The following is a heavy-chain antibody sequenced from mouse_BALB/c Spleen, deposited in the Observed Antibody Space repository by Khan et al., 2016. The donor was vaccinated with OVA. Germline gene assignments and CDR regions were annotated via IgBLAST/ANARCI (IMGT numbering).Heavy chain of an antibody. D-gene: IGHD2-4*01. CDR3: TRHDYVAWFTY. CDR1: GYSFTTYY. V-gene: IGHV1S135*01. CDR2: IDPFSGGT. J-gene: IGHJ3*01. Sequence: VQLMESGPELMKPGASVKISCKASGYSFTTYYIHWVIQSPGKSLEWIGYIDPFSGGTTYNQNFKGKVTLSVDKSSSTAYIHLSNLTSEDSAVYYCTRHDYVAWFTYWGQGTLVTVSA.